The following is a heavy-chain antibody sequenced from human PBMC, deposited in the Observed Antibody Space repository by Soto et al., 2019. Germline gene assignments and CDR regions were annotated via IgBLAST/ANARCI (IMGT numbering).Heavy chain of an antibody. Sequence: GGSLRLSCAASGFPFSTSAMNWVRQAPGKGLGWVSIISGTSDAAHYAESVKGRFTSSRDNSKNTLYLQMNSLRAEDTAVYYCGKYSGSYPVYNGMNLWGQGTTVTVS. CDR1: GFPFSTSA. V-gene: IGHV3-23*01. D-gene: IGHD1-26*01. CDR2: ISGTSDAA. CDR3: GKYSGSYPVYNGMNL. J-gene: IGHJ6*02.